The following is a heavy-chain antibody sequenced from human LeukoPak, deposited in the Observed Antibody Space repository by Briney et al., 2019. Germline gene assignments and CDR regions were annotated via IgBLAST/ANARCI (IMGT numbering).Heavy chain of an antibody. J-gene: IGHJ4*02. CDR3: ARGSSGYYPMDLGY. CDR2: IIPILGIA. Sequence: GASVKVSCKASGGTFSSYAISWVRQAPGQGLEWMGRIIPILGIANYAQKFQGRVTITADKSTSTAYVELSSLRSEDTAVYYCARGSSGYYPMDLGYWGQGTLVTVSS. V-gene: IGHV1-69*04. CDR1: GGTFSSYA. D-gene: IGHD3-22*01.